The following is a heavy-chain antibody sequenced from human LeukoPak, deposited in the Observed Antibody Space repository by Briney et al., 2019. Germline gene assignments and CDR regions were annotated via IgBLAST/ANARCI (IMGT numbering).Heavy chain of an antibody. V-gene: IGHV3-7*01. Sequence: PGGSLRLSCAASGFTFSSYWMSWVRQAPGKGLGWVANIKQDGSEKYYVDSVKGRFTISRDNAKNSLFLQISSLRTEDTAFYYCARGDFNDNGDFVDAFDIWGQGTMVTVSS. CDR1: GFTFSSYW. J-gene: IGHJ3*02. CDR3: ARGDFNDNGDFVDAFDI. CDR2: IKQDGSEK. D-gene: IGHD4-17*01.